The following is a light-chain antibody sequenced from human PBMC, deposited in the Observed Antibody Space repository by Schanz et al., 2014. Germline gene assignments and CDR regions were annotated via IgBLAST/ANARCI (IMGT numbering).Light chain of an antibody. V-gene: IGLV1-40*01. CDR1: SSNIGASYD. CDR2: GNS. CDR3: CSYAGSSPSGV. J-gene: IGLJ3*02. Sequence: QSVLPQPPSVSGAPGQRVTISRTGTSSNIGASYDVHWYQHLPGTAPKLLIYGNSNRPSGGPDRFSGSKSGNTTSLTISGLQAEDEADYYCCSYAGSSPSGVFGGGTKLTVL.